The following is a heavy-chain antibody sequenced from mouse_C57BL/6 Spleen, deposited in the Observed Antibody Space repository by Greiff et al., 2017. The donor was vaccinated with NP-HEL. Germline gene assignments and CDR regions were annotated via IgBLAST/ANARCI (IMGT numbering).Heavy chain of an antibody. Sequence: VQLQQPGAELVKPGASVKLSCKASGYTFTSYWMHWVKQRPGQGLEWIGMIHPNSGSTNYNEKFKSKATLTVDKSSSTAYMQLSSLTSEDSAVYYCARGTNWADYYAMDYWGQGTSVTVSS. J-gene: IGHJ4*01. D-gene: IGHD4-1*02. CDR1: GYTFTSYW. V-gene: IGHV1-64*01. CDR3: ARGTNWADYYAMDY. CDR2: IHPNSGST.